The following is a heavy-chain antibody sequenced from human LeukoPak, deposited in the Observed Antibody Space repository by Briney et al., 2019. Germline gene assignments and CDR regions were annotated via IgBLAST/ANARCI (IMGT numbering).Heavy chain of an antibody. CDR3: ARRISATGAFDI. CDR2: TYYRSKWYN. D-gene: IGHD2-21*01. CDR1: GDSVSSNSAA. J-gene: IGHJ3*02. V-gene: IGHV6-1*01. Sequence: SQTLSLTCAISGDSVSSNSAAWNWIRQSPSRGLECLGRTYYRSKWYNDYAASVKSRITINPDTSKNQFSLQLNSVTPEDTAVNYCARRISATGAFDIWGQGTMVTVSS.